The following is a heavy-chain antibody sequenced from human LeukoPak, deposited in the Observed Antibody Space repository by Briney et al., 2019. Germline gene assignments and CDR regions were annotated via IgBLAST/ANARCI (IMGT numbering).Heavy chain of an antibody. J-gene: IGHJ6*03. CDR1: GGSISSYY. V-gene: IGHV4-59*01. Sequence: PSETLSLTCTVSGGSISSYYWSWIRQPPGKGLEWIGYIYYSGSTNYNPSLKSRVTISVDTSKNQFSLKLSSVTAADTAVYYCARALGDFSGRYYYYCYMDVWGKGPTVTVSS. CDR3: ARALGDFSGRYYYYCYMDV. D-gene: IGHD3-3*01. CDR2: IYYSGST.